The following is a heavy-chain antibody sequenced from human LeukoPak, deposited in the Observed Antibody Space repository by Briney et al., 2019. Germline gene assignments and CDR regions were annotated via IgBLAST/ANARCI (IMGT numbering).Heavy chain of an antibody. CDR2: IYYSGST. J-gene: IGHJ4*02. D-gene: IGHD3-9*01. Sequence: PSETLSLTRTVSGGSISSYYWSWIRQPPGKGLEWIGYIYYSGSTNYNPSLKSRVTISVDTSKNQFSLKLSSVTAADTAVYYCARGSKGQILRYFDWSPYYFDYWGQGTLVTVSS. V-gene: IGHV4-59*01. CDR1: GGSISSYY. CDR3: ARGSKGQILRYFDWSPYYFDY.